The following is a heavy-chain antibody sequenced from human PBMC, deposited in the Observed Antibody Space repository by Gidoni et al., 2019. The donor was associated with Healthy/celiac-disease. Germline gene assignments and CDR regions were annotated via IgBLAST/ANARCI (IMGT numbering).Heavy chain of an antibody. CDR1: GFTFSSYG. CDR3: AKEKQWLGITPANDY. V-gene: IGHV3-30*18. J-gene: IGHJ4*02. D-gene: IGHD6-19*01. Sequence: QVQLVESGGGVVQPGRSLRLSCAASGFTFSSYGMHWVRQAPGKGLEWVAVISYDGSNKYYADSVKGRFTISRDNSKNTLYLQMNSLRAEDTAVYYCAKEKQWLGITPANDYWGQGTLVTVSS. CDR2: ISYDGSNK.